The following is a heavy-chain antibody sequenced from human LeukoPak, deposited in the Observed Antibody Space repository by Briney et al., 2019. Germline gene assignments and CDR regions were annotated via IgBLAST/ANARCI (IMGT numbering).Heavy chain of an antibody. Sequence: ASETLSLTCTVSGGSISSYYWSWIRQPPGKGLEWIGYIYYSGSTNYNPSLKSRVTISVDTSKNQFSLKLSSVTAADTAVYYCARQGKAYYDILTGYSLDAFDIWGQGTMVTVSS. V-gene: IGHV4-59*08. D-gene: IGHD3-9*01. J-gene: IGHJ3*02. CDR2: IYYSGST. CDR1: GGSISSYY. CDR3: ARQGKAYYDILTGYSLDAFDI.